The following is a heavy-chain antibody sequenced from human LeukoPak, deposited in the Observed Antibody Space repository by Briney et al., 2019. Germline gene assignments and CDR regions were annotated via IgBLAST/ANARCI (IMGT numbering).Heavy chain of an antibody. Sequence: SVKVSCKASGGTFSSYAISWVRQAPGQGLEWMGRIIPIFGTANYAQKFQGRVTITADKSTSTAYMELSSLRSEDTAVYYCTFAYYAFWSGYPHRFDYWGQGTLVTVSS. V-gene: IGHV1-69*06. CDR3: TFAYYAFWSGYPHRFDY. J-gene: IGHJ4*02. CDR2: IIPIFGTA. D-gene: IGHD3-3*01. CDR1: GGTFSSYA.